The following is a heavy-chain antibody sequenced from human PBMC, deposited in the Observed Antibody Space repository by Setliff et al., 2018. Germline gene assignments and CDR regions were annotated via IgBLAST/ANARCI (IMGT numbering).Heavy chain of an antibody. V-gene: IGHV4-39*07. CDR1: GDSISSDDYY. CDR2: FFYSGST. CDR3: ARDRGGDWIYYFDY. Sequence: SETLSLTCTVSGDSISSDDYYWGWIRQPPGKGLEWIGSFFYSGSTFYNPSLKSRLSISVDTSKRQFSLKLSSVTAADTAVYYCARDRGGDWIYYFDYWGQGTLVTVSS. D-gene: IGHD2-21*02. J-gene: IGHJ4*02.